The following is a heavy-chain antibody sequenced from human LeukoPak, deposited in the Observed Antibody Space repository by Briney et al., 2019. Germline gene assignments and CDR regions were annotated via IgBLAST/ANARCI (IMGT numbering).Heavy chain of an antibody. J-gene: IGHJ4*02. Sequence: GGSLRLSCAASGFTFSNAWMSWVRQAPGKGLEWVGRIKSKTDGGTTDYAAPVKGRFTISRDDSKNTLYLQMNSLKTEDIAVYYCTTDLDFWSGYSVYWGQGTLVTVSS. D-gene: IGHD3-3*01. CDR3: TTDLDFWSGYSVY. CDR1: GFTFSNAW. V-gene: IGHV3-15*01. CDR2: IKSKTDGGTT.